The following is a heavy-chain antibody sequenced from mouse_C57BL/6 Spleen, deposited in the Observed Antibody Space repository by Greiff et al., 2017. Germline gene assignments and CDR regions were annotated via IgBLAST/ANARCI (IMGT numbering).Heavy chain of an antibody. D-gene: IGHD3-3*01. V-gene: IGHV1-49*01. Sequence: LMESGAELVRPGSSVKLSCKDSYFAFMACAMHWVKQRPGHGLGWIGSFTMYSDATEYSENFKGKATLTANTSSSTAYMELSSLTSEDAAVYYCARKGTEYFEVWGTGTTVTVPS. CDR3: ARKGTEYFEV. CDR2: FTMYSDAT. J-gene: IGHJ1*03. CDR1: YFAFMACA.